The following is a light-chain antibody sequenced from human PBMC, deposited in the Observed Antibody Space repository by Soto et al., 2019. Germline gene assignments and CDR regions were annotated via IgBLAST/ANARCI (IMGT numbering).Light chain of an antibody. J-gene: IGKJ4*01. CDR3: QHYKTWPLA. CDR1: QSVSSS. V-gene: IGKV3D-15*01. Sequence: EIMMTQSPATLSVSPGERATFSCRASQSVSSSLAWYQQKPGQAPRLLIYGASNRATGIPDRFSGYGSGTDFTLTISRLEPEDVAVYYCQHYKTWPLAFGGGTKVDIK. CDR2: GAS.